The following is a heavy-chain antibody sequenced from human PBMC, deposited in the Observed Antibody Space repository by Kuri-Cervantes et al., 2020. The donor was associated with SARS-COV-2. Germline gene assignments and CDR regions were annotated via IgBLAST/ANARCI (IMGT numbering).Heavy chain of an antibody. CDR1: GGTFSSYA. Sequence: SVKVSCKASGGTFSSYAISWVRQAPGQGLEWMGGIIPIFGTANYAQKFQGRVTITADESTSTAYMELSSLRSDDTAVYYCARGLAAAFGVDYWGQGTLVTVSS. CDR3: ARGLAAAFGVDY. V-gene: IGHV1-69*13. J-gene: IGHJ4*02. D-gene: IGHD6-13*01. CDR2: IIPIFGTA.